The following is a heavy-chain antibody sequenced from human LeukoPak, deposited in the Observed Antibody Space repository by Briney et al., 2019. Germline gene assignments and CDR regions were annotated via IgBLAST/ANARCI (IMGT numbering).Heavy chain of an antibody. CDR3: ARTYGCDGGQRFDY. D-gene: IGHD2-21*02. CDR1: GCTFSSYG. Sequence: GGSLRLSCAASGCTFSSYGMNWVRQPPGKGLEWVSSICSSSDYIYYADSVKDRFTISRDNAKNSLYLQMNSLRAEDTAIYYCARTYGCDGGQRFDYWGQGTLVTVSS. CDR2: ICSSSDYI. J-gene: IGHJ4*02. V-gene: IGHV3-21*01.